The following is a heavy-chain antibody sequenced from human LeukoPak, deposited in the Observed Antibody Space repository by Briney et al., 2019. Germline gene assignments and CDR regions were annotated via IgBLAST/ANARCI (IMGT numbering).Heavy chain of an antibody. D-gene: IGHD3-16*02. CDR2: ISYDGSNK. Sequence: GGSLRLSCAASGFTFSSYAMQWVRQAPGKGLEWGAVISYDGSNKYYADSVKGRFTISRDNSKNTLYLQMNSLRAEDTAVYYCARSLSYYDYVWGSYRYTGCAFDIWGQGTMVTVSS. CDR3: ARSLSYYDYVWGSYRYTGCAFDI. V-gene: IGHV3-30*04. J-gene: IGHJ3*02. CDR1: GFTFSSYA.